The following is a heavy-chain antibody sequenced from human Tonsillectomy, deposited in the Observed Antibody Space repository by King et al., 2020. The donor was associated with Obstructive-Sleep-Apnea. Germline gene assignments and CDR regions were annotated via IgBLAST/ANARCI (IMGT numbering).Heavy chain of an antibody. CDR1: GFTFSSYA. Sequence: VQLVESGGGLVQPGGSLRLSCAASGFTFSSYAMSLVRQAPGKGLEWVSAISGSGGSTYYADSVKGRFTISRDNSKHTLYLQITSLRAEDPAVSYCAKDPTYYYDSSGFVPNYFDYWGQGTLVTVSS. CDR2: ISGSGGST. D-gene: IGHD3-22*01. V-gene: IGHV3-23*04. CDR3: AKDPTYYYDSSGFVPNYFDY. J-gene: IGHJ4*02.